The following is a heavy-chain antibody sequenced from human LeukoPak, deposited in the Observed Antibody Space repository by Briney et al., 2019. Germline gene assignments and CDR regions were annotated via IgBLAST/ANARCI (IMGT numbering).Heavy chain of an antibody. J-gene: IGHJ4*02. Sequence: ASVKVSCKASGYTFTSYGISWVRQAPGQGLEWMGWISAYNGNTNYPQKLQGRVTMTTDTSTSTAYMELRSLRSDDTAVYYCARGIVGGDIVATIYYFDYWGQGTLVTVSS. CDR1: GYTFTSYG. V-gene: IGHV1-18*04. CDR2: ISAYNGNT. CDR3: ARGIVGGDIVATIYYFDY. D-gene: IGHD5-12*01.